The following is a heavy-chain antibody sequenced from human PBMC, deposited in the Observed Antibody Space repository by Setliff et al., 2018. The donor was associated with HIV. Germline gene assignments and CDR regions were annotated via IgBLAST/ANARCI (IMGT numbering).Heavy chain of an antibody. CDR2: VNHSGTT. Sequence: PSETLSLTCAVYGTSFSDYYWTWIRQPPGKGLEWIGEVNHSGTTNYNTSLKSRVTISGDTSKKQFSLELSSVTAADTAVYYCARDRRSIFGVDTKNWFDPWGQGTLVTVSS. V-gene: IGHV4-34*01. J-gene: IGHJ5*02. CDR3: ARDRRSIFGVDTKNWFDP. D-gene: IGHD3-3*01. CDR1: GTSFSDYY.